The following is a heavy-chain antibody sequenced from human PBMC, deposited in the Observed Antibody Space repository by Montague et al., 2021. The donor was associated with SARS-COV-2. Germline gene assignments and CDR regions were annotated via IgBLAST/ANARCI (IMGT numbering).Heavy chain of an antibody. V-gene: IGHV4-38-2*02. J-gene: IGHJ4*02. CDR2: SDHSGIT. Sequence: SETLSLTCTVSGGSISSGSYWGWIRQPPGKGLVWFGTSDHSGITYYSPSLKSRVTISLDTSKNQFSLHLYSVTASDTAMYYCARVISAVAGANFYFDYWGQGTLVTVSS. CDR3: ARVISAVAGANFYFDY. CDR1: GGSISSGSY. D-gene: IGHD4/OR15-4a*01.